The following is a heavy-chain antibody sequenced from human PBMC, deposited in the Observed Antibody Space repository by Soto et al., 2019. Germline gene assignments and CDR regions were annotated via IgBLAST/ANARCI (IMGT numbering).Heavy chain of an antibody. CDR3: ARGRRGTMVRGVSRGEYGMDV. Sequence: PSETLSLTCAVYGGSFSGYYWSWIRQPPGKGLEWIGEINHSGSTNYNPSLKSRVTISVDTSKNQFSLKLSSVTAADTAVYYCARGRRGTMVRGVSRGEYGMDVWGQGTTVTVS. D-gene: IGHD3-10*01. CDR1: GGSFSGYY. V-gene: IGHV4-34*01. CDR2: INHSGST. J-gene: IGHJ6*02.